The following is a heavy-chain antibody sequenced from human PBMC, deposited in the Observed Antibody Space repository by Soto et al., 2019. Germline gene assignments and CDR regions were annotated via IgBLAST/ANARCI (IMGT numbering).Heavy chain of an antibody. CDR1: GYTYTGYY. CDR2: INPNSGGT. J-gene: IGHJ3*02. Sequence: ASVTLSCADSGYTYTGYYMHWVRQAPGQGLEWMGWINPNSGGTNYAQKFQGWVTMTRDTSISTAYMELSRLRSDDTAVYYCASGVVAGDAFDIWGQGTMVTVSS. V-gene: IGHV1-2*04. CDR3: ASGVVAGDAFDI. D-gene: IGHD3-22*01.